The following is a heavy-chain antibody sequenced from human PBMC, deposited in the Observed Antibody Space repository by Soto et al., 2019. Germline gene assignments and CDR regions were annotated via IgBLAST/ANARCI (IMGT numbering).Heavy chain of an antibody. D-gene: IGHD3-3*01. CDR3: ARGGQDFWSGTFDY. V-gene: IGHV4-4*07. CDR2: IDNSGST. J-gene: IGHJ4*02. CDR1: GGSISNYF. Sequence: SETLSLTCTVSGGSISNYFCNWIRQPAGKGLEWIGRIDNSGSTNYNPSLKSRITMSADTSRNQFSLKLNSVTAADTAVYYCARGGQDFWSGTFDYWGQGALVTVSS.